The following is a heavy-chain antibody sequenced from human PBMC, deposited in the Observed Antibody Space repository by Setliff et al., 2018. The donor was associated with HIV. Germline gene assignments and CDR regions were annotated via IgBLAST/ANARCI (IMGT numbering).Heavy chain of an antibody. CDR1: GFTFSNAW. J-gene: IGHJ4*02. CDR2: IKSKTDGGTT. CDR3: TTGYYYGSGSPDY. Sequence: GGSLRLSCAASGFTFSNAWMSWVRQAPGKGLEWVGRIKSKTDGGTTDYAAPVKGRFTISRDDSKNTLYLRMNSLKTEDTAVYYCTTGYYYGSGSPDYWGQGTPVTVSS. D-gene: IGHD3-10*01. V-gene: IGHV3-15*01.